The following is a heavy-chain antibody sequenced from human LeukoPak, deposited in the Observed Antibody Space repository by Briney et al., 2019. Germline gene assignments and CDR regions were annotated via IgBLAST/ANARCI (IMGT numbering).Heavy chain of an antibody. J-gene: IGHJ3*02. CDR3: ARASGLGYAFDI. D-gene: IGHD1-26*01. Sequence: GGSLRLSCAASGFTFSSYEMNWVRQAPGKGLEWVSYISSSGSTIYYADSVKGRFTISRDNAKNSLYLQMNSLRAEDTAVYYCARASGLGYAFDIWGQGTMVTVSS. V-gene: IGHV3-48*03. CDR2: ISSSGSTI. CDR1: GFTFSSYE.